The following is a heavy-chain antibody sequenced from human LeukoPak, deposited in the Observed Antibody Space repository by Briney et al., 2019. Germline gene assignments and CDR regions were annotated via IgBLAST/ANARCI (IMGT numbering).Heavy chain of an antibody. D-gene: IGHD3-16*02. J-gene: IGHJ4*02. V-gene: IGHV3-53*01. Sequence: GGSLRLSCAASGFSVSTDHMSWVRQAPGRGLECLSLLYADGGTYYADSVKGRFTFSRDTSKNTLSLQLNSLRAEDTAVYYCARVWELSFDYWDQGTLVTVSS. CDR2: LYADGGT. CDR1: GFSVSTDH. CDR3: ARVWELSFDY.